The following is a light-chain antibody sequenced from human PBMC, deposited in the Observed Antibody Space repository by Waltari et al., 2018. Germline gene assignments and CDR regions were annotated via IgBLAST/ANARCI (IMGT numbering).Light chain of an antibody. V-gene: IGKV3D-15*01. CDR2: GAS. CDR1: HNVGSD. Sequence: PQSPDTLSVSPAERATLSCRASHNVGSDLARYQQKPGQFLSLLISGASTRTTGVPARFSGGGSGTEFTLTSSSLQSEDFAVYYCQQYNNFPPAFGQGTKV. J-gene: IGKJ1*01. CDR3: QQYNNFPPA.